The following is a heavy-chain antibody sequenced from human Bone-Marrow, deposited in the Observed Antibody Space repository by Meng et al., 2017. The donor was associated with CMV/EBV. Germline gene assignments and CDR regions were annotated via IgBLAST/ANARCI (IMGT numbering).Heavy chain of an antibody. Sequence: GGSLRLSCAASGFTFSSYAMHWVRQAPGNGLEYVSAISSNGGSTYYADSVKGRFTISRDNSKNTLYLQMGSLRAEDMAVYYCARALAVAGNYYYYGMDVWGQGTTVTVSS. D-gene: IGHD6-19*01. V-gene: IGHV3-64*02. CDR2: ISSNGGST. CDR3: ARALAVAGNYYYYGMDV. CDR1: GFTFSSYA. J-gene: IGHJ6*01.